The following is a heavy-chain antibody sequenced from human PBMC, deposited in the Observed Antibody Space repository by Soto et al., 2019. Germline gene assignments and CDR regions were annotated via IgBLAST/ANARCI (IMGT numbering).Heavy chain of an antibody. D-gene: IGHD3-22*01. CDR1: GFTFSSYG. Sequence: PGGSLRLSCAASGFTFSSYGMHWVRQAPGKGLEWVAVISYDGSNKYYADYVKGRFTISRDNSKNTLYLQMNSLRAEGTAVYYCAKDLLTHYYDTAVDYWGQGTLVTVSS. V-gene: IGHV3-30*18. CDR3: AKDLLTHYYDTAVDY. CDR2: ISYDGSNK. J-gene: IGHJ4*02.